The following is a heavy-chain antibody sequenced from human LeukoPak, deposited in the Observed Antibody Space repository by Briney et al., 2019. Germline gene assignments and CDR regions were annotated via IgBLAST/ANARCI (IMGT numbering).Heavy chain of an antibody. V-gene: IGHV3-21*01. CDR3: ARERYYGSGSYHPTDAFDI. CDR1: GFTFSSYW. J-gene: IGHJ3*02. Sequence: NAGGSLRLSCAASGFTFSSYWMSWVRQAPGKGLKWVSSIISSSSYIYYADSVKGRFTISRDNAKNSLYLQMNSLRAEDTAVYYCARERYYGSGSYHPTDAFDIWGQGTMVTVSS. CDR2: IISSSSYI. D-gene: IGHD3-10*01.